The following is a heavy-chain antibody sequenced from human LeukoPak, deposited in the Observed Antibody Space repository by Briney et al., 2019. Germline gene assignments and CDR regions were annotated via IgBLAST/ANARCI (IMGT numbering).Heavy chain of an antibody. Sequence: SVKVSFKASGGTFSRYAVSWVRQAPGQGLEWMGRFIPMFGKANNAQNFQGRVTITTDESTSTAYMELSSLRSEDTAVYYCAREVRGYQLDPWGPGTLVTVSS. J-gene: IGHJ5*02. V-gene: IGHV1-69*05. CDR2: FIPMFGKA. D-gene: IGHD3-22*01. CDR3: AREVRGYQLDP. CDR1: GGTFSRYA.